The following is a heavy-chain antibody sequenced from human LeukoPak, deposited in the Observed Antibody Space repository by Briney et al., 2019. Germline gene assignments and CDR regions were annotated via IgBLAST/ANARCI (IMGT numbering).Heavy chain of an antibody. CDR1: GFTFSSYG. CDR2: IWYDGSNK. Sequence: PGGSLRLSCGASGFTFSSYGMHWVRQAPGKGLEWVAVIWYDGSNKYYADSVKGRFTISRDNSKNTLYLQMNSLRAEDTAVYYCARESDTMIADPWGQGTLVTVSS. CDR3: ARESDTMIADP. J-gene: IGHJ5*02. V-gene: IGHV3-33*01. D-gene: IGHD3-22*01.